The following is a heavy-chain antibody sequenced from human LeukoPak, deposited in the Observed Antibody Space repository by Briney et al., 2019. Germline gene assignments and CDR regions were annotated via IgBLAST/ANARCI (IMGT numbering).Heavy chain of an antibody. V-gene: IGHV1-69*13. CDR2: IIPIFGTA. CDR3: ARVGGGDFPDAFDI. CDR1: GGTFSSYA. Sequence: SVKVSCKASGGTFSSYAISWVRQAPGQGLEWMGGIIPIFGTANYAQKFQGRVTITADESTSTAYMELSSLRSEDTAVYYCARVGGGDFPDAFDIWGQGTMVTVSS. J-gene: IGHJ3*02. D-gene: IGHD2-21*01.